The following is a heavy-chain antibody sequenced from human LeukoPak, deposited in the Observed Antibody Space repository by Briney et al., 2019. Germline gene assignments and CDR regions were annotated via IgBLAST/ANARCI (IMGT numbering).Heavy chain of an antibody. CDR2: IRSKTYGGKP. D-gene: IGHD1-7*01. J-gene: IGHJ4*02. V-gene: IGHV3-49*02. CDR3: TRIGTSGGEFDY. Sequence: GGSLRLSCTGSGFTFEYYAMSWVRQAPGKGREWGSFIRSKTYGGKPEYAGSVKGRFTISRDDSKSIAYLQLNSLKSEDTAVYFCTRIGTSGGEFDYWGQGTLVTVSS. CDR1: GFTFEYYA.